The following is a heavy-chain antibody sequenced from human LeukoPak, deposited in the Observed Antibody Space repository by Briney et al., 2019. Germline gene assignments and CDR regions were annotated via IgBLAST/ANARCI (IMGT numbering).Heavy chain of an antibody. CDR1: GFTFSSYA. Sequence: GGSLRLSCAASGFTFSSYAMSWVRQAPGKGLEWVSAISGSGGSTYYADSVKGRFTISRDNAKNSLYLQMNSLRAEDTAVYYCARTNAAAHAFDIWGQGTMVTVSS. V-gene: IGHV3-23*01. CDR2: ISGSGGST. J-gene: IGHJ3*02. D-gene: IGHD6-13*01. CDR3: ARTNAAAHAFDI.